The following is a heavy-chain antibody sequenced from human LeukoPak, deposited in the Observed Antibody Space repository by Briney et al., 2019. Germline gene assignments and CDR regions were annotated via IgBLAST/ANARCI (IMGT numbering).Heavy chain of an antibody. J-gene: IGHJ4*02. D-gene: IGHD3-3*01. CDR2: ISSSSSYI. Sequence: GGSLRLSCAASGFTFSSYSMNWVRQAPGKGLEWVSSISSSSSYIYYADSVKGRFTISRDNAKNSLYLQMNSLRAEDTAVYYCARDAAGGSGYYLDYWGQGTLVTVSS. V-gene: IGHV3-21*01. CDR1: GFTFSSYS. CDR3: ARDAAGGSGYYLDY.